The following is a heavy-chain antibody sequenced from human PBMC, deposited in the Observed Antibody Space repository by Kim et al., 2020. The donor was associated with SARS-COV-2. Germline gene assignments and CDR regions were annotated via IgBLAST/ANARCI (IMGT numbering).Heavy chain of an antibody. CDR2: ISWNSGSI. D-gene: IGHD5-18*01. CDR1: GFTFGDYA. V-gene: IGHV3-9*01. J-gene: IGHJ3*02. CDR3: AKGQQLWLHDAFDI. Sequence: LSLTCAASGFTFGDYAMHWVRQAPGKGLEWVSGISWNSGSIGYADSVKGRFTISRDNAKNSLYLQMNSLRAEDTALYYCAKGQQLWLHDAFDIWGQGTMVTVSS.